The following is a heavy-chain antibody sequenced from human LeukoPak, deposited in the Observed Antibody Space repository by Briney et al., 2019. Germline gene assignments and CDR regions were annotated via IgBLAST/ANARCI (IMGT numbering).Heavy chain of an antibody. Sequence: GASVKVSCKASGYTFSDNFMHWVRQAPGQGLEWMGWINPKNGDTNYAQKFQGRVTMTRDTSISTAYMELSRLRSDDTAVYYCARGHSKRYSSSWYSADFDYWGQGTLVTVSS. V-gene: IGHV1-2*02. D-gene: IGHD6-13*01. CDR3: ARGHSKRYSSSWYSADFDY. CDR1: GYTFSDNF. CDR2: INPKNGDT. J-gene: IGHJ4*02.